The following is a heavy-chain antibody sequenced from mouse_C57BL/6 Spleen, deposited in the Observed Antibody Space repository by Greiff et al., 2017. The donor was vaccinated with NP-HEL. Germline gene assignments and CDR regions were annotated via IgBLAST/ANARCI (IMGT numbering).Heavy chain of an antibody. J-gene: IGHJ4*01. Sequence: EVKLVESGGGLVKPGGSLKLSCAASGFTFSDYGMHWVRQAPEKGLEWVAYISSGSSTIYYADTVKGRFTISRDNAKNTLFLQMTSLRSEDTAMYYCARGDLLWLRRAMDYWGQGTSVTVSS. D-gene: IGHD2-2*01. V-gene: IGHV5-17*01. CDR3: ARGDLLWLRRAMDY. CDR2: ISSGSSTI. CDR1: GFTFSDYG.